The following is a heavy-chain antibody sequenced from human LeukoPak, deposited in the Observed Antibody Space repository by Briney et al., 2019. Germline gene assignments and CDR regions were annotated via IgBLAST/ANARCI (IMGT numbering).Heavy chain of an antibody. CDR1: GGSISSYY. J-gene: IGHJ3*02. Sequence: AETLSLTCTVAGGSISSYYWSWIRQPPGKGREWMGYIYYSGSTNYNPSLKSRVTISVDTSKNQFSLKLSSVTAADTAVYYCARQVTMIVVPPQDAFDIWGQGTMVTVSS. CDR2: IYYSGST. V-gene: IGHV4-59*08. D-gene: IGHD3-22*01. CDR3: ARQVTMIVVPPQDAFDI.